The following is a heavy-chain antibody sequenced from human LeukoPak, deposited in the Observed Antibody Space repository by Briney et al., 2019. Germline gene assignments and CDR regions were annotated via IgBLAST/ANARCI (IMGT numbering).Heavy chain of an antibody. Sequence: SQTLSLTCTVSGGSISSGGYYWSWIRQHPGKGLEWIGYIYYSGSTYYNPSLKSRVTISVDTSKNQFSLKLSSVTAADTAVYYCARDRPRYCSSTSCHEGGMDAFDIWGQGTTVTVSS. CDR1: GGSISSGGYY. D-gene: IGHD2-2*01. J-gene: IGHJ3*02. V-gene: IGHV4-31*03. CDR3: ARDRPRYCSSTSCHEGGMDAFDI. CDR2: IYYSGST.